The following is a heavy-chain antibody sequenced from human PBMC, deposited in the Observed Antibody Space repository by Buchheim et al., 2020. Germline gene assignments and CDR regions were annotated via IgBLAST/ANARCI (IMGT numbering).Heavy chain of an antibody. CDR3: AREVITMIVVAGGGMDV. Sequence: QVQLVESGGGVVQPGRSLRLSCAASGFTFSSYGMHWVRQAPGKGLEWVAVIWYDGSNKYYADSVKGRFTISRDNSKNTLYLQMNSLRAEDTAVYYCAREVITMIVVAGGGMDVWGQGTT. CDR1: GFTFSSYG. D-gene: IGHD3-22*01. V-gene: IGHV3-33*01. CDR2: IWYDGSNK. J-gene: IGHJ6*02.